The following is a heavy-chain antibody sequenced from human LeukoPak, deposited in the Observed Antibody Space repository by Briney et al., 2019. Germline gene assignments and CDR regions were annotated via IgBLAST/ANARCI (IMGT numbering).Heavy chain of an antibody. D-gene: IGHD2-15*01. CDR1: GFTFSNYW. J-gene: IGHJ3*02. V-gene: IGHV3-7*01. Sequence: GGSLRLSRAASGFTFSNYWMTWVRQAPGKGLEWVANIKKDGSEKNYVDSVKGRFTISRDNAKNSLYLQMNSLRAEDTAVYYCAREGYCSGGSCYLGAFDIWGQGTMVTVSS. CDR3: AREGYCSGGSCYLGAFDI. CDR2: IKKDGSEK.